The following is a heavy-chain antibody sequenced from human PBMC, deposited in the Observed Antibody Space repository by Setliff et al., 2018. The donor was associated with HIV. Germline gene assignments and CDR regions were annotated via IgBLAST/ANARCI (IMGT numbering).Heavy chain of an antibody. CDR1: GTSLNTYY. CDR2: IDHSGST. J-gene: IGHJ4*02. D-gene: IGHD3-10*01. Sequence: SETLSLTCAVYGTSLNTYYWTWIRYTPGRGLQWIGQIDHSGSTNYNPSLTSRVTLSVDASKNQFSLKVKSVTAADTATYYCAKKGRYYYGSGVTTDYFDDWGQGTPVTVSS. V-gene: IGHV4-34*01. CDR3: AKKGRYYYGSGVTTDYFDD.